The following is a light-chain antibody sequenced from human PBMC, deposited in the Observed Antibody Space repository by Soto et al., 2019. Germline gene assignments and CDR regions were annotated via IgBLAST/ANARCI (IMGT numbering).Light chain of an antibody. Sequence: QSVLTQPASVSGSPGQSITISCTGASSDVGGYKYVSWYQHHPGKAPKLLIYDDTIRPSGVSDRFSGSKSGNTASLTISGLQAEDEATYYCSSYTSTSTLVLFGGGTKVTVL. V-gene: IGLV2-14*03. J-gene: IGLJ2*01. CDR1: SSDVGGYKY. CDR2: DDT. CDR3: SSYTSTSTLVL.